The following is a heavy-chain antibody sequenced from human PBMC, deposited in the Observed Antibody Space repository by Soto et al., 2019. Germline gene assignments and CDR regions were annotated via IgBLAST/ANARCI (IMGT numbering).Heavy chain of an antibody. V-gene: IGHV4-59*01. Sequence: NPSETLSLTCSVSGGSIRSYYWSWIRQSPEKGLEWIGYFYHSGNSNYNPSLKSRVTISVDTSKNQPSLSLRSLTAADTAVYFCARISSVDTCGYVNGGLDVWGQGTTVTVSS. CDR3: ARISSVDTCGYVNGGLDV. J-gene: IGHJ6*02. D-gene: IGHD5-18*01. CDR1: GGSIRSYY. CDR2: FYHSGNS.